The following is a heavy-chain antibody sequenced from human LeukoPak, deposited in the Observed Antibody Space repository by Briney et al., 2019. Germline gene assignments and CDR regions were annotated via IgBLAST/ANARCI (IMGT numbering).Heavy chain of an antibody. D-gene: IGHD3-22*01. CDR1: GGSISSSSYY. CDR3: ARRYYYDSSGYYPFDY. J-gene: IGHJ4*02. V-gene: IGHV4-39*01. CDR2: IYYSGST. Sequence: SETLSLTCTVSGGSISSSSYYWGWIRQPPGKGLEWIGSIYYSGSTYYNPSLKSRVTISVDTSKNQFSLKLSSVTAADTAVYYCARRYYYDSSGYYPFDYWGQGTLVTVSS.